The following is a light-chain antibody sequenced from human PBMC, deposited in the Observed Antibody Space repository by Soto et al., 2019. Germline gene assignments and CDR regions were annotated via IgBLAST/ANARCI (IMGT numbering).Light chain of an antibody. CDR1: QGISSW. Sequence: DIQMTQSPSTLSASVGDRVTITCRASQGISSWLAWYQQKPGKAPKLLIYDASSLESGVPSRFSGSGSGTEFTLSISGLQPDDFGTYYCQQYYMGWTFGQGTKVDIK. V-gene: IGKV1-5*01. J-gene: IGKJ1*01. CDR2: DAS. CDR3: QQYYMGWT.